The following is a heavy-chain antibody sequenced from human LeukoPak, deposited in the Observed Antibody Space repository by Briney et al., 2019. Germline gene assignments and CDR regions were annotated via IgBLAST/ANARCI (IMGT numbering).Heavy chain of an antibody. CDR1: GYTFTSYY. CDR2: INPSGGST. Sequence: GASVKVSCKASGYTFTSYYMHWVRQAPGQGLEWMGIINPSGGSTSYAQKFQGRVTMTRDMSTSTVYMELSSLRSEDTAVYYCGGWFGSSWIFFDYWGQGTLVTVSS. D-gene: IGHD6-13*01. J-gene: IGHJ4*02. V-gene: IGHV1-46*01. CDR3: GGWFGSSWIFFDY.